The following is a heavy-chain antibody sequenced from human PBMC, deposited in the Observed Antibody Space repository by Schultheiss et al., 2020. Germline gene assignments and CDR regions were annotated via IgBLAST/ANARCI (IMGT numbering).Heavy chain of an antibody. D-gene: IGHD3-22*01. CDR1: GFTFDDYA. CDR2: IYYSGST. V-gene: IGHV4-59*08. Sequence: GSLRLSCAASGFTFDDYAMHWVRQAPGKGLEWIGYIYYSGSTNYNPSLKSRVTISVDTSKNQFSLKLSSVTAADTAVYYCARWTTYYYDRIGYWGQGTLVTVSS. CDR3: ARWTTYYYDRIGY. J-gene: IGHJ4*02.